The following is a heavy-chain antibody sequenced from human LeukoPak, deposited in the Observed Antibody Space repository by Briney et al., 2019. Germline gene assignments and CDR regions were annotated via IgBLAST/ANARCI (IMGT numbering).Heavy chain of an antibody. CDR1: GGSCRGYN. CDR3: ARDQWLVPKGAFDI. Sequence: SETLSLTCAHSGGSCRGYNGSWIRQPPGKGLEWIGEINHSGSTNYNPSLKSRVTISVDTSKNQFSLKLSSVTAADTAVYYCARDQWLVPKGAFDIWGQGTMVTVSS. J-gene: IGHJ3*02. CDR2: INHSGST. V-gene: IGHV4-34*01. D-gene: IGHD6-19*01.